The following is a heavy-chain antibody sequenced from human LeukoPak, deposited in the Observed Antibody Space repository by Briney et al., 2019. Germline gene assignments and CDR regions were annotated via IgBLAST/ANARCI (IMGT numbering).Heavy chain of an antibody. CDR2: ISSSGSTI. Sequence: GGSLRLSCAASGFTFSDYYMSWIRQAPGKGLEWVSYISSSGSTIYYADSVKGRFTISRDNAKNSLYLQMNSLRTEDTALYYCAKDMGYSSGWYAFDYWGQGTLVTVSS. CDR1: GFTFSDYY. CDR3: AKDMGYSSGWYAFDY. D-gene: IGHD6-19*01. V-gene: IGHV3-11*01. J-gene: IGHJ4*02.